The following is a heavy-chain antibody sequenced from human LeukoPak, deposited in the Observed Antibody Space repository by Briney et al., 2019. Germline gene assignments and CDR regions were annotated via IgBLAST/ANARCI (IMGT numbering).Heavy chain of an antibody. V-gene: IGHV3-30-3*01. CDR1: GFTFSSYA. Sequence: GGSLSLSCAASGFTFSSYAMHWVRQAPGKGLEWVAVISYDGSNKYYADSVKGRFTISRDTSKNTLYLQMNSPRPEDTAVFYCARDWGDGYNHFDYWGQGTLVTVSS. D-gene: IGHD5-24*01. CDR2: ISYDGSNK. CDR3: ARDWGDGYNHFDY. J-gene: IGHJ4*02.